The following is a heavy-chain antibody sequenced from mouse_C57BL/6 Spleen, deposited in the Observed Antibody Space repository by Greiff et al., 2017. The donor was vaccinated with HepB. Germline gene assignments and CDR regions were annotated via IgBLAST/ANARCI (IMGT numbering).Heavy chain of an antibody. CDR1: GYTFTDYY. V-gene: IGHV1-19*01. CDR3: ASRGYYSNHEGAMDY. CDR2: INPYNGGT. Sequence: EVQLQESGPVLVKPGASVKMSCKASGYTFTDYYMNWVKQSHGKSLEWIGVINPYNGGTSYNQKFKGKATLTVDKSSSTAYMELNSLTSEDSAVYYGASRGYYSNHEGAMDYWGQGTSVTVSS. J-gene: IGHJ4*01. D-gene: IGHD2-5*01.